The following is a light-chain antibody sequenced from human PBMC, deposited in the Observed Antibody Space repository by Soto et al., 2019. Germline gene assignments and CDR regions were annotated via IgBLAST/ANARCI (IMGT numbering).Light chain of an antibody. Sequence: DIQMTQSPFTLSASVGDRGTITCRASQSISSWLAWYQQKPGKAPKLLIYDASSLESGVPSRFSGSGSGTEFTLTISSLQPDDFATYYCQQYNSYSPAFGQGTKVDIK. V-gene: IGKV1-5*01. CDR2: DAS. CDR3: QQYNSYSPA. J-gene: IGKJ1*01. CDR1: QSISSW.